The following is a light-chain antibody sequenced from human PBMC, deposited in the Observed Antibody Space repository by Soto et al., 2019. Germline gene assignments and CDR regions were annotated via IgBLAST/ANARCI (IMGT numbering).Light chain of an antibody. Sequence: EIVLTQSPGTLSLSPGERATLSCRASQSVSSNLAWYQQKPGQAPRLLIYGASTRAAGIPARFSGSGSGTDFTLTISRLEPEDFAVYYCQQYVTSPEWTFGQGTKV. CDR2: GAS. J-gene: IGKJ1*01. V-gene: IGKV3-20*01. CDR1: QSVSSN. CDR3: QQYVTSPEWT.